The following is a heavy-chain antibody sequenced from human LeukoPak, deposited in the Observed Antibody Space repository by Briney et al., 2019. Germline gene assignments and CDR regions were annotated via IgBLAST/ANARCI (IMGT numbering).Heavy chain of an antibody. CDR1: GGSVSGTYY. CDR3: ARGYSFDY. D-gene: IGHD1-26*01. V-gene: IGHV4-61*01. CDR2: IYHTGST. J-gene: IGHJ4*02. Sequence: SETLSLTCTVSGGSVSGTYYWGWIRQPPGKGLEWIAYIYHTGSTDSNPSLRSRVTISLDTSKNQFSLKLNSVTAADTAVYYCARGYSFDYWGQGTLVTVSS.